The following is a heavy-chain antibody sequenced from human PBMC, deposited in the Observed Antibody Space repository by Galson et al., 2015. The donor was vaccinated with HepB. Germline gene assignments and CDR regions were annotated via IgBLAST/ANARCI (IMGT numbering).Heavy chain of an antibody. CDR1: GYTFTSYA. V-gene: IGHV7-4-1*02. CDR3: AIVGSGWYEFPDPFDY. D-gene: IGHD6-19*01. J-gene: IGHJ4*02. CDR2: INTNTGNP. Sequence: SVKVSCKASGYTFTSYAMNWVRQAPGQGLEWMGWINTNTGNPTYAQGFTGRFVFSLDTSVSTAYLQISSLKAEDTAVYYCAIVGSGWYEFPDPFDYWGQGTLVTVSS.